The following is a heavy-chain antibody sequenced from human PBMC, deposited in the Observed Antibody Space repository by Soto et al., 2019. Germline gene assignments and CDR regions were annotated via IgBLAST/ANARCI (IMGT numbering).Heavy chain of an antibody. CDR1: GGSFNDYA. CDR2: IIPLFGTS. CDR3: ARLPLRITGFGKVLGYSDS. D-gene: IGHD3-3*01. J-gene: IGHJ4*02. Sequence: QVQLVQSGAEVKTPGSSVTVSCTPSGGSFNDYAFSWVRQAPGQGLEWLGGIIPLFGTSDYSQSFRDRATITAVKSTSTVFLELRSLTSQDTAVYYCARLPLRITGFGKVLGYSDSWGQGSLITVSS. V-gene: IGHV1-69*06.